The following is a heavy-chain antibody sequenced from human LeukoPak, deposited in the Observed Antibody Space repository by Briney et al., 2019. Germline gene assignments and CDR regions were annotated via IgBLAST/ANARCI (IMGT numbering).Heavy chain of an antibody. Sequence: GGSLRLSCAASGFTFSSYSMNWVRQAPGKGLEWVSSISSSSSYIYYADSAKGRFTISRDNAKNSLYLQMNSLRAEDTAVYYCARDSLYYYDSSGYYITDAFDIWGQGTMVTVSS. CDR1: GFTFSSYS. CDR3: ARDSLYYYDSSGYYITDAFDI. V-gene: IGHV3-21*01. CDR2: ISSSSSYI. J-gene: IGHJ3*02. D-gene: IGHD3-22*01.